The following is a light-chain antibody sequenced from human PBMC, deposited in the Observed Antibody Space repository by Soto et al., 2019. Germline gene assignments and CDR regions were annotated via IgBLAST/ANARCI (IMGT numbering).Light chain of an antibody. J-gene: IGKJ3*01. CDR3: QQLNSYPPT. CDR2: AAS. CDR1: QGISSY. Sequence: DIQLTQSPSFLSASVGDRVTITCRASQGISSYLAWYQQKPGKAPKLLIYAASTLQSGVPSRFSGSGSGTEYTLPISSLQHEDFATYYCQQLNSYPPTFGPGTKVDIK. V-gene: IGKV1-9*01.